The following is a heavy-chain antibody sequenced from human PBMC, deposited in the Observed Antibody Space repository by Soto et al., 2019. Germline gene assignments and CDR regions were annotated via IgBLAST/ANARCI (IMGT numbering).Heavy chain of an antibody. CDR2: IYPGDSDT. V-gene: IGHV5-51*07. J-gene: IGHJ4*02. CDR3: ARLGSPRITGTSPDY. Sequence: PGESLKISCKGSGYSFTSYWIGWVHQMPGKGLEWMGIIYPGDSDTRYSPSFQGQVTISADKSISTAYLQWSSLKASDTAMYYCARLGSPRITGTSPDYWRQGTLVTVSS. CDR1: GYSFTSYW. D-gene: IGHD1-20*01.